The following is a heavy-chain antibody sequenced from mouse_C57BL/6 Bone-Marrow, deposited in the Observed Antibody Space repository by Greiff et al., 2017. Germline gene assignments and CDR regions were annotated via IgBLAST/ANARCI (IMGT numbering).Heavy chain of an antibody. Sequence: VKLMESGAELVRPGTSVKMSCKASGYTFTNYWIGWAKQRPGHGLEWIGDIYPGGGYTNYNEKFKGKATLTADKSSSTAYMQFSSLTSEDSAIYYCARGRRMDYWGQGTSVTVSS. J-gene: IGHJ4*01. CDR2: IYPGGGYT. V-gene: IGHV1-63*01. CDR3: ARGRRMDY. CDR1: GYTFTNYW.